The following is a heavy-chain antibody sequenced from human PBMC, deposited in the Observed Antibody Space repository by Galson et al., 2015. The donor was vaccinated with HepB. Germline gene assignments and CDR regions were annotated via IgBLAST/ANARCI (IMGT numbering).Heavy chain of an antibody. V-gene: IGHV3-33*02. CDR3: AREQGYGDYRTSDY. CDR1: GFPFNSHG. CDR2: KKYAGPTQ. J-gene: IGHJ4*02. D-gene: IGHD4-17*01. Sequence: SLPLSFAVSGFPFNSHGMHWVRQAPAQGREWVAVKKYAGPTQASADYAKGRFAISRDTSTNTLYLEMNNLRAEDTAMYYCAREQGYGDYRTSDYWGQGTLVTVSS.